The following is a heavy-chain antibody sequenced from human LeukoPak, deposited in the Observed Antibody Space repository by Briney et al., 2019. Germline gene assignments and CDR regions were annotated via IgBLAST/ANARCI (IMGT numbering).Heavy chain of an antibody. J-gene: IGHJ4*02. CDR2: INSDGSST. CDR3: VRGRNYVIY. V-gene: IGHV3-74*01. Sequence: GGSLRLSCAVSGLSFSTSWMHWVRQAPGKGLVWVSRINSDGSSTTYADAVKGRFTISRDNAKSTLYLQMNSLRAEDTAVYYCVRGRNYVIYWGQGTLVTVSS. D-gene: IGHD1-7*01. CDR1: GLSFSTSW.